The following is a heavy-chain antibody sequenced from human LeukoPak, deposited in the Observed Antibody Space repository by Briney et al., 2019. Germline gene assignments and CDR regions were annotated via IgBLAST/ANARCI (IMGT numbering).Heavy chain of an antibody. CDR1: KGSINSYH. D-gene: IGHD3-22*01. V-gene: IGHV4-4*07. Sequence: SETLSLTCTVSKGSINSYHWSCIRQPAGKGLEWIGRVHISGSTNYNPSLRSRVAISADKSKNQFSLKLISVTAADTAVYYCAIDDSRRDDSGGYHYWGQGVLVTVSS. J-gene: IGHJ4*02. CDR3: AIDDSRRDDSGGYHY. CDR2: VHISGST.